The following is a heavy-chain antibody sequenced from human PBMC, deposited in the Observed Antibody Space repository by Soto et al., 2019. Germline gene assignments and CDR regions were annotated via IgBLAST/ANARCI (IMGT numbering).Heavy chain of an antibody. D-gene: IGHD3-22*01. Sequence: GESLKISCKGSGYSFTSYWIGWVRQMPGKGLEWMGIIYPGDSDTRYSPSFQGQVTISADKSISTAYLQWSSLKASDTAMYYCARQFYYDSSGYTPYYYYGMDVWGQGTTVTVSS. V-gene: IGHV5-51*01. CDR1: GYSFTSYW. CDR3: ARQFYYDSSGYTPYYYYGMDV. J-gene: IGHJ6*02. CDR2: IYPGDSDT.